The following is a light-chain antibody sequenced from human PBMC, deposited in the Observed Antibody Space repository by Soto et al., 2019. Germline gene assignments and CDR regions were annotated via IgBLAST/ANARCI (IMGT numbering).Light chain of an antibody. CDR2: TNN. V-gene: IGLV1-44*01. J-gene: IGLJ2*01. Sequence: QSVLTQPPSASGTPGQRVTISCSGSSSNIGSNTVNWYQQLPGMAPKLLIYTNNQRPSGVPDRFSGSKSGTSASLAISGLQSEDEADYYSAAWDDSLIGVVFGGGTKLTVL. CDR3: AAWDDSLIGVV. CDR1: SSNIGSNT.